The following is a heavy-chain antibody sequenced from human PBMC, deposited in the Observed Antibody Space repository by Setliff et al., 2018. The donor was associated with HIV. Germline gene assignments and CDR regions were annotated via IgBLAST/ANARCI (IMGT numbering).Heavy chain of an antibody. D-gene: IGHD4-17*01. CDR2: INHSGST. V-gene: IGHV4-34*01. CDR3: ARVGTTVTTRETYKWFDP. J-gene: IGHJ5*02. Sequence: PSETLSLTCAVYGAPFSGFHWGWIRQPPGKGLEWIGEINHSGSTNYNPSLNSRATISVDTSKNQFSLKVSSVTAADTAVYYCARVGTTVTTRETYKWFDPWGQGTLVT. CDR1: GAPFSGFH.